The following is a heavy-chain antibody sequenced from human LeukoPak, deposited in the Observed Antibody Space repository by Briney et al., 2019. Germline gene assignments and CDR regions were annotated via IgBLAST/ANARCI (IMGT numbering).Heavy chain of an antibody. D-gene: IGHD3-22*01. CDR2: SDGGGSST. CDR1: GFTFSYYW. J-gene: IGHJ4*01. V-gene: IGHV3-74*01. CDR3: ARGPGSSGGAYVGDY. Sequence: GGSLRLSCAASGFTFSYYWMHWVRQVPGKGLVWVSRSDGGGSSTSYADSVKGRFSIPRDNAKSILYLQMNSLRAEDTAVYYCARGPGSSGGAYVGDYWGHGTLVTVSS.